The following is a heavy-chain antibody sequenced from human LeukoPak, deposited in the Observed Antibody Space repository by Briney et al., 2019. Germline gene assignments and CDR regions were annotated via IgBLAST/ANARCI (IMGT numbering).Heavy chain of an antibody. CDR2: IRNDGSNE. Sequence: PGGSLRLSCAASAFTFSNYAMHWVRQAPGKGLEWVAFIRNDGSNERYADSVKGRFTISRDNSKNTLYLQMNSLRVEDTAVYYCAGEMSYITGTPPVTYFDYWGQGTLVTVSS. CDR1: AFTFSNYA. V-gene: IGHV3-30*02. J-gene: IGHJ4*02. D-gene: IGHD1-20*01. CDR3: AGEMSYITGTPPVTYFDY.